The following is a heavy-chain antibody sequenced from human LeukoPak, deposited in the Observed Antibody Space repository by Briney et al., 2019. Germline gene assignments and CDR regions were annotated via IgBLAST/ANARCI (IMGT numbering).Heavy chain of an antibody. V-gene: IGHV1-69*13. D-gene: IGHD3-3*01. CDR3: ARYYDFWSGFPNAFDI. CDR1: GGTFSSYA. Sequence: GASVKVSCKASGGTFSSYAISWVRQAPGQGLEWMGGIIPIFGTANYAQKFQGRVTITADESTSTAYMELSSLRSEDTAVYYCARYYDFWSGFPNAFDIWGQGTMVTVSS. CDR2: IIPIFGTA. J-gene: IGHJ3*02.